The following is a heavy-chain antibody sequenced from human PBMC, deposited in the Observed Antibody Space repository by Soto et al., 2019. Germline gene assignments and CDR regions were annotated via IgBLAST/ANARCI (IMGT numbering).Heavy chain of an antibody. V-gene: IGHV3-33*01. D-gene: IGHD2-2*01. CDR2: IWYDGSNK. CDR1: GFTFSDYG. CDR3: ARDPSIVIVSAALYGMDV. Sequence: QVQLVESGGDVVQPGRSLRLSCAASGFTFSDYGMHWVRQAPGKGLEWVAVIWYDGSNKYYGDSVKGRFSISRDNSKNTVYLQMNSLRAEDTAVYYCARDPSIVIVSAALYGMDVWGQGTTVTVSS. J-gene: IGHJ6*02.